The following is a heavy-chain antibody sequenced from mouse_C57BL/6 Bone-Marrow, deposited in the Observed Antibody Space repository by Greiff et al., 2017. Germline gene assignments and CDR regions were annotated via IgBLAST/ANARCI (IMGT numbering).Heavy chain of an antibody. D-gene: IGHD2-5*01. Sequence: VQLQQSGPELVKPGASVKLSCKASGYTFTSYGIHWVKQRPGQGLEWIGWIYPCDGSTNYNEKFKGKDTLTVDTSSSTAYMELRSLTSEDSAVYYCAIEDSSNYDAMDYWGQGTSVTVSS. V-gene: IGHV1-85*01. CDR3: AIEDSSNYDAMDY. CDR1: GYTFTSYG. J-gene: IGHJ4*01. CDR2: IYPCDGST.